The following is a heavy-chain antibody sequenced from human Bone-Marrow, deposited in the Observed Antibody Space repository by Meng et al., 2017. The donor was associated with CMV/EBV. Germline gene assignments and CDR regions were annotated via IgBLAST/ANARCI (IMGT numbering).Heavy chain of an antibody. CDR3: ARDRCSSTSCPHFDY. D-gene: IGHD2-2*01. J-gene: IGHJ4*02. Sequence: ASVKVSCKASGYTFTSYGISWVRQAPGQGLEWMGWISAYNGNTNYAQKLQGRVTMTTDTSTSTAYMELRSLRSDDTAVYSCARDRCSSTSCPHFDYWGQGTLVTVSS. CDR2: ISAYNGNT. V-gene: IGHV1-18*01. CDR1: GYTFTSYG.